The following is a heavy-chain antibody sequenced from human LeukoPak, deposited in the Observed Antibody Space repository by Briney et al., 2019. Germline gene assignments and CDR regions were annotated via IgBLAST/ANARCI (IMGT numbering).Heavy chain of an antibody. CDR3: TRESTTPSDAFDI. Sequence: GGSLRLSCAASGFTFDDYAMHWVRQAPGKGLEWVSGISWNSGSIGYADSVKGRFTISRDTAENSLYLQMNSLSAEDTAFYFCTRESTTPSDAFDIWGQGTMVIISS. CDR2: ISWNSGSI. D-gene: IGHD5/OR15-5a*01. CDR1: GFTFDDYA. J-gene: IGHJ3*02. V-gene: IGHV3-9*01.